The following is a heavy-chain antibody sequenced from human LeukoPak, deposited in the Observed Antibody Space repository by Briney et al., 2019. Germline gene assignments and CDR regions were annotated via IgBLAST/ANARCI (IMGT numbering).Heavy chain of an antibody. CDR1: GGSISSYY. J-gene: IGHJ4*02. CDR3: ARGYSSSWLTLGY. Sequence: PSETLSLTCTVSGGSISSYYWSWIRQPPGKGLEWIGYIYYSGSTNYNPSLKSRVTISVDTSKNQFSLKLSSVTAADTAVSYCARGYSSSWLTLGYWGQGTLVTVSS. D-gene: IGHD6-13*01. CDR2: IYYSGST. V-gene: IGHV4-59*01.